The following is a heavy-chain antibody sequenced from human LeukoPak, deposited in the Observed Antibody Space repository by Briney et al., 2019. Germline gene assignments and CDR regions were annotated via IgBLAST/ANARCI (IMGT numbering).Heavy chain of an antibody. CDR2: ISAYNGNT. J-gene: IGHJ4*02. CDR3: ARLGGGYSGYDPYYFDS. V-gene: IGHV1-18*01. CDR1: GYTFTSYS. Sequence: ASVTVSFKVSGYTFTSYSISWVRQAPGQGLEGMGWISAYNGNTNYAQKLQGRVTMTADTSTNTAYMELRSLRSDDTAVYYCARLGGGYSGYDPYYFDSWGQGTLVTVPS. D-gene: IGHD5-12*01.